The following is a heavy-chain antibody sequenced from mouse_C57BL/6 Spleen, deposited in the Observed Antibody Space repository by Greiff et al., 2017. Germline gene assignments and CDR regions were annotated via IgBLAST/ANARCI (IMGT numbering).Heavy chain of an antibody. Sequence: VQLQQSGPELVKPGASVKISCKASGYAFSSSWMNWVKQRPGKGLEWIGRIYPGDGDTNYNGKFKGKATLTADKSSSTAYMQLSSLTSEDSAVYVCAREGGNYYGSSRGWFAYWGQGTLVTVSA. D-gene: IGHD1-1*01. J-gene: IGHJ3*01. V-gene: IGHV1-82*01. CDR2: IYPGDGDT. CDR3: AREGGNYYGSSRGWFAY. CDR1: GYAFSSSW.